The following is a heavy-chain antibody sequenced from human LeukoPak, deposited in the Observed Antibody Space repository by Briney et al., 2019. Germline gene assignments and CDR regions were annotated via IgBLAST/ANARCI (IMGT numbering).Heavy chain of an antibody. CDR2: ISGGGGTT. Sequence: GGSLRLSCAASGFTFSSYAMSWVRQAPGKGLEWVSAISGGGGTTYNADSMKGRFTISRDNSKNTLYVQVNSLGTEDTAAYYCAKGSYYDSSGSFYFDYWGQGTLVTVSS. V-gene: IGHV3-23*01. D-gene: IGHD3-22*01. CDR1: GFTFSSYA. CDR3: AKGSYYDSSGSFYFDY. J-gene: IGHJ4*02.